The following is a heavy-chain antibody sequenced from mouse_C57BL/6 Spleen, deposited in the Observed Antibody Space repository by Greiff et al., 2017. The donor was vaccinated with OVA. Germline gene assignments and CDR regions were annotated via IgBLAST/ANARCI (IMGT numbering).Heavy chain of an antibody. CDR1: GYTFTSYW. J-gene: IGHJ4*01. CDR3: VGVYGSRRRPYCYAMDY. D-gene: IGHD1-1*01. CDR2: IDPYDSYT. Sequence: QVQLQQPGAELVMPGASVKLSCKASGYTFTSYWMHWVKQRPGQGLEWIGEIDPYDSYTNYNQKFKGQSTLTVAKSSNTAYMQISSLTSEDSADYYWVGVYGSRRRPYCYAMDYWGQGTSVTVSS. V-gene: IGHV1-69*01.